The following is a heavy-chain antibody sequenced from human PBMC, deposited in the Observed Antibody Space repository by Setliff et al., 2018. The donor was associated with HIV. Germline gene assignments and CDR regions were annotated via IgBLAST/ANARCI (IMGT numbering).Heavy chain of an antibody. CDR3: ATRPRIAARPFDY. CDR2: IFHSGDT. J-gene: IGHJ4*02. D-gene: IGHD6-6*01. Sequence: SETLSLTCSVSGVSVGSGDYYWHWIRQHPEKALEWIGYIFHSGDTYYNPSLKSRISMSVDTSKNQFSLELTSLTAAETAVYYCATRPRIAARPFDYWGQGKVVTVSS. CDR1: GVSVGSGDYY. V-gene: IGHV4-31*03.